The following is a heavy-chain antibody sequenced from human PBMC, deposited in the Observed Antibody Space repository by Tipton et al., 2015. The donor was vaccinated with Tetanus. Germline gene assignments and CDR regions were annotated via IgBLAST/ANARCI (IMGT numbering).Heavy chain of an antibody. J-gene: IGHJ5*02. D-gene: IGHD1-1*01. CDR3: ALTTDNWFDP. V-gene: IGHV4-34*01. Sequence: TLSLTCAVYGGSLSRYYWTWIRQPPGKGLEWIGEVDDSGSTNYSPSLKSRVTISLDTSKNEFSLTLSSATAADTAVYYCALTTDNWFDPWGRGTLVTVSS. CDR2: VDDSGST. CDR1: GGSLSRYY.